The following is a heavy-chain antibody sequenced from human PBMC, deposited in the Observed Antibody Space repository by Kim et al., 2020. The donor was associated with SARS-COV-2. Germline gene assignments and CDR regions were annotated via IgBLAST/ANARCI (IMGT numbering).Heavy chain of an antibody. Sequence: GGSLRLSCAASGFTFSSYSMNWVRQAPGKGLEWVSSISSSSSYIYYADSVKGRFTISRDNAKNSLYLQMNSLRAEDTAVYYCASGYSSTPTTRGGNDPTNAYYYYYGMDVWGQGTTVTVSS. CDR2: ISSSSSYI. CDR1: GFTFSSYS. CDR3: ASGYSSTPTTRGGNDPTNAYYYYYGMDV. J-gene: IGHJ6*02. D-gene: IGHD6-19*01. V-gene: IGHV3-21*01.